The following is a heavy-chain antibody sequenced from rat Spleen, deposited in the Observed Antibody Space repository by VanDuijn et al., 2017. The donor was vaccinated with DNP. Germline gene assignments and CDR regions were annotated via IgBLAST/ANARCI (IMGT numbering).Heavy chain of an antibody. V-gene: IGHV5-25*01. CDR3: ARQGSYGYNLPYYAMDA. CDR2: ISTSGSRT. D-gene: IGHD1-9*01. J-gene: IGHJ4*01. Sequence: EMQLVESGGGLVQPGRSLKLSCAASGFTFSNYYMAWVRQAPKKGLEWVATISTSGSRTYYPDSVKGRFTISRDNAKSSLYLQMNSLKSEDTATYYCARQGSYGYNLPYYAMDAWGQGTSVTVSS. CDR1: GFTFSNYY.